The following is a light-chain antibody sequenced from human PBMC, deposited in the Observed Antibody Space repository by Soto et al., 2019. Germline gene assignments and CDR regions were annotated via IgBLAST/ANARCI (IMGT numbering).Light chain of an antibody. CDR1: NSNIGSDI. CDR2: TTN. CDR3: ATWDGGLSGPFV. V-gene: IGLV1-44*01. Sequence: QSVLTQPPSASGTPGQRAPISCCGSNSNIGSDIVNCYQLLPGAAPEVLINTTNQRPSGVPERFSGSKSGTSASLAISGLQSEDEANSSCATWDGGLSGPFVFGTGTKVTVL. J-gene: IGLJ1*01.